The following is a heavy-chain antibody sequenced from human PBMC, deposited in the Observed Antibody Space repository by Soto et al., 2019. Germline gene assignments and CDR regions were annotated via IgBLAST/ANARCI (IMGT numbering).Heavy chain of an antibody. CDR3: AVDYHDAFDI. CDR1: GFTFSNYW. V-gene: IGHV3-21*01. J-gene: IGHJ3*02. Sequence: GGSLRLSCAASGFTFSNYWMTWVRQAPGKGLEWVSSISSSSSYIYYADSVKGRFTISRDNAKNSLYLQMNSLRAEDTAVYYCAVDYHDAFDIWGQGTMVTVSS. D-gene: IGHD3-16*01. CDR2: ISSSSSYI.